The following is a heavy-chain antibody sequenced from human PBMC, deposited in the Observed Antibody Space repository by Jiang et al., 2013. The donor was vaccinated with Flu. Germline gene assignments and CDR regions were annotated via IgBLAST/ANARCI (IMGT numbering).Heavy chain of an antibody. V-gene: IGHV4-4*07. CDR1: ADFFTHYY. CDR2: IFTSGST. Sequence: PGLVKPSETLSLTCTVSADFFTHYYWSWIRQPAGQGLEWIGRIFTSGSTFYSPSLESRVSMSADTSKNQVSLRLTSVTAADTAVYYCVRGAYYGSGSYMDYWGQGTLVTVSS. J-gene: IGHJ4*02. D-gene: IGHD3-10*01. CDR3: VRGAYYGSGSYMDY.